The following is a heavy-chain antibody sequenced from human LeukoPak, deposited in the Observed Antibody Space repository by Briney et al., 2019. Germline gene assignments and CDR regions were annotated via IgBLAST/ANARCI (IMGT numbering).Heavy chain of an antibody. CDR3: ARDGSRDYDSSGYPDY. Sequence: SETLSLTCAVYGGSFSGYYWSWIRQPPGKGLEWIGEINHSGSTNYNPSLKSRVTISVDTFKNQFSLKLSSVTAADTAVYYCARDGSRDYDSSGYPDYWGQGTLVTVSS. D-gene: IGHD3-22*01. CDR2: INHSGST. V-gene: IGHV4-34*01. J-gene: IGHJ4*02. CDR1: GGSFSGYY.